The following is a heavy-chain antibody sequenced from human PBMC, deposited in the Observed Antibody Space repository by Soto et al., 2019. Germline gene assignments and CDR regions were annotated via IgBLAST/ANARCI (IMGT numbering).Heavy chain of an antibody. CDR3: ARVSWNYDLWSGNLWSSYYYGMDV. J-gene: IGHJ6*02. V-gene: IGHV6-1*01. CDR2: TYYRSKWYN. Sequence: SPSLTWAISGDSVSSNSAAWNWIRQSPSRGLEWLGRTYYRSKWYNDYAVSVKSRITINPDPSKNQFYMQLNSVTPEDTAVYYCARVSWNYDLWSGNLWSSYYYGMDVWGQGTTVTVS. CDR1: GDSVSSNSAA. D-gene: IGHD3-3*01.